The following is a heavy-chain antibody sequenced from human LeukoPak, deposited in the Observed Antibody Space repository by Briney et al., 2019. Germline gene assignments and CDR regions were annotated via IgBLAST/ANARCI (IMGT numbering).Heavy chain of an antibody. J-gene: IGHJ4*02. CDR1: GFTFSSYG. V-gene: IGHV3-33*01. Sequence: GGSLRLSCAASGFTFSSYGMHWVRQAPGKGLGWVAVIWYDGSNKYYADSVKGRFTISRDNSKNTLYLQMNSLRAEDTAVYYCARGGQWEDFDYWGQGTLVTVSS. D-gene: IGHD1-26*01. CDR3: ARGGQWEDFDY. CDR2: IWYDGSNK.